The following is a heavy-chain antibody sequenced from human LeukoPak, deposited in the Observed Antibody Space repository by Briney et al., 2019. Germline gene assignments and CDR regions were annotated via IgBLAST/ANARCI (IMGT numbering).Heavy chain of an antibody. D-gene: IGHD3-22*01. CDR3: ARGGPAPHRITLIVVASSTDAFDI. J-gene: IGHJ3*02. CDR2: ISAYNGGT. V-gene: IGHV1-18*01. Sequence: GASVKVSCKASGYTFTSYGISWVRQAPGQGLEWMGWISAYNGGTNYAQKLQGRVTMTTDTSTSTAYMELRSLRSDDTAVYYCARGGPAPHRITLIVVASSTDAFDIWGQGTMVTVSS. CDR1: GYTFTSYG.